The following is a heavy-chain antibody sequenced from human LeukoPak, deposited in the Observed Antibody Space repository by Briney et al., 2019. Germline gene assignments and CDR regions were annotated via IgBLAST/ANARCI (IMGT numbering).Heavy chain of an antibody. Sequence: GGSLRLSCAASGSTFDDYGMSWVRQAPGKGLEWVSGINWNGGSTGYADSVKGRFTISRDNAKNSLYLQMNSLRAEDTALYYCARGSPSGGSTSWFSYWGQGTLVTVSS. J-gene: IGHJ4*02. CDR3: ARGSPSGGSTSWFSY. V-gene: IGHV3-20*04. CDR1: GSTFDDYG. D-gene: IGHD2-2*01. CDR2: INWNGGST.